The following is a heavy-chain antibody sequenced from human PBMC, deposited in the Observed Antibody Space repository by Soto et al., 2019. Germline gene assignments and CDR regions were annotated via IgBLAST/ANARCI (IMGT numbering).Heavy chain of an antibody. CDR2: IDSNGGT. Sequence: QVQLQESGPGLVKPSETLSLTCTVSDDSSSSYKWSWIRQPPGRRLEWIGYIDSNGGTSYNPSLQSRVTLSIHTSTKQFSLQLSSVTAADTAVYYCVRQGFGRLHGLVDVWGQGTTVTVSS. J-gene: IGHJ6*02. V-gene: IGHV4-59*08. CDR3: VRQGFGRLHGLVDV. CDR1: DDSSSSYK. D-gene: IGHD3-10*01.